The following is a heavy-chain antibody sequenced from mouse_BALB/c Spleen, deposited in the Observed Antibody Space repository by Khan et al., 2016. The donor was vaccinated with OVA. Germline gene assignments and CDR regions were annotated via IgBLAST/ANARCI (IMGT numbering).Heavy chain of an antibody. CDR2: ISSDGDYT. Sequence: EVQRVESGGALVKPGGSLKLSCAASGFTFSTYAMSWVRQTPEKRLEWVATISSDGDYTYYPDNVTGRFTISRDNGKNTLYLQMSSLRSEDTAMYYCARSPYGNFAYWGQGTLVTVSA. CDR1: GFTFSTYA. V-gene: IGHV5-9-3*01. J-gene: IGHJ3*01. CDR3: ARSPYGNFAY. D-gene: IGHD2-1*01.